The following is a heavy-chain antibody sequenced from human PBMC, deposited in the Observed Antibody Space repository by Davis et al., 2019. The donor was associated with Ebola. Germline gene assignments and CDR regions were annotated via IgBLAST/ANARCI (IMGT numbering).Heavy chain of an antibody. J-gene: IGHJ2*01. CDR1: GDSVSGGSGG. CDR2: IYYSSKWYH. V-gene: IGHV6-1*01. CDR3: ARGRIKVLPGL. D-gene: IGHD1-14*01. Sequence: HSQTLSLTCAISGDSVSGGSGGWNWIRQSPSRGLEWLGRIYYSSKWYHDYAVSVSSRITINPDTSKNLFSLKLSSETAADTAVYYCARGRIKVLPGLWGRGTLVTVSS.